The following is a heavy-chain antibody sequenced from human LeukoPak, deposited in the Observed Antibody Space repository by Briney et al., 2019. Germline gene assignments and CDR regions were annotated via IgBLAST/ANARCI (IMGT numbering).Heavy chain of an antibody. V-gene: IGHV3-30-3*01. J-gene: IGHJ4*02. Sequence: GGSLRLSCAASGFTFSSYWMHWVRQAAGKGLEWVAVISYDGSNKYYADSVKGRFTISRDNSKNTLYLQMNSLRAEDTAVYYCAREGIAVAGLFDYWGQGTLVTVSS. CDR3: AREGIAVAGLFDY. CDR1: GFTFSSYW. D-gene: IGHD6-19*01. CDR2: ISYDGSNK.